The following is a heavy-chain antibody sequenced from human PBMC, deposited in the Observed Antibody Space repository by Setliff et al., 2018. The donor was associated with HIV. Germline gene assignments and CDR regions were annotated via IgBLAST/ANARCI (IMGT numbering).Heavy chain of an antibody. J-gene: IGHJ4*02. CDR3: ASIELAAMVPVDY. Sequence: PGGSLRLSCAASGFTFSNHVMNWVRQAPGKGLEWVSAISTSGGAADYADSVKGRFTISRDNSRNTLYLQMNSLRAEDTAVYYCASIELAAMVPVDYWGQGTLVTVSS. CDR1: GFTFSNHV. V-gene: IGHV3-23*01. D-gene: IGHD5-18*01. CDR2: ISTSGGAA.